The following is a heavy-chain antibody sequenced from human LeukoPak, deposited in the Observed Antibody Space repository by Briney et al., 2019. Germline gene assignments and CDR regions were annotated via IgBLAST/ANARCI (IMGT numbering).Heavy chain of an antibody. CDR3: ARSRDGYNSHFDY. J-gene: IGHJ4*02. Sequence: PSQTLSLTCTVSGGSISSGGYYWSWIRQHPGKGLEWIGYIYYSGSTNYNPSLKSRVTISVDTSKNQFSLKLSSVTAADTAVYYCARSRDGYNSHFDYWGQGTLVTVSS. V-gene: IGHV4-61*08. CDR1: GGSISSGGYY. CDR2: IYYSGST. D-gene: IGHD5-24*01.